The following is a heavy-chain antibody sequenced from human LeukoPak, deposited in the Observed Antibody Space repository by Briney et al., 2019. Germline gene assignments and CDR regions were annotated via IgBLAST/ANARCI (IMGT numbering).Heavy chain of an antibody. CDR3: ARDLWGGGGGGAFDI. V-gene: IGHV3-48*04. Sequence: PGGSLRLSCAASGFTFSSYSMNWVRQAPGKGLEWVSYISSSSSTIYYADSVKGRFTISRDNAKNTLYLQMNSLRAEDTAVYYCARDLWGGGGGGAFDIWGQGTMVTVSS. CDR2: ISSSSSTI. D-gene: IGHD2-21*01. CDR1: GFTFSSYS. J-gene: IGHJ3*02.